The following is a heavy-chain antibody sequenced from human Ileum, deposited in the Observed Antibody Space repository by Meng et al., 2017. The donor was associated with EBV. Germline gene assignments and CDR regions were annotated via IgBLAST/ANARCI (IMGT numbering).Heavy chain of an antibody. V-gene: IGHV4-61*08. CDR3: ARERGGGDRGIQ. J-gene: IGHJ4*02. CDR1: NGSVSSYGYY. D-gene: IGHD2-21*02. Sequence: QVPLQDSGQGLVKPSETLSLTCSVSNGSVSSYGYYWTWIRQPPGKGLEWIGYMSYTGSTNYKSTLKSRVTISVDKSKNQFSLKLSSVTAADTAVYYCARERGGGDRGIQWGQGTLVTVSS. CDR2: MSYTGST.